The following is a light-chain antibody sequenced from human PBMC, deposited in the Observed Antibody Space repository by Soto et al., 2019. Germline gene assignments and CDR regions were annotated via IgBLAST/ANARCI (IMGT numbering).Light chain of an antibody. V-gene: IGKV1-5*03. CDR2: KAS. Sequence: DIQMTQSPSTLSASVGDRVTITCRASRSISSWLAWYQQKPGKAPKLLIYKASSLESGVPSRFSGSGSGTEFTLTLSSLQPDDFATYYCQQYNSYPWTFGQGTKLEIK. CDR1: RSISSW. J-gene: IGKJ1*01. CDR3: QQYNSYPWT.